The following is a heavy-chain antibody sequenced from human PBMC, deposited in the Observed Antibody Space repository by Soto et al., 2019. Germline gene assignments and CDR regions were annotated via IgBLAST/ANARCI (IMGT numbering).Heavy chain of an antibody. V-gene: IGHV3-33*01. Sequence: QVQLVESGGGVVQPGRSLRLSCAASGFTFSSYGMHWVRQAPGKGLEWVAVIWYDGSNKYYADSVKGRFTISRDNSKNTLYLQMNSLRAEDTAVYYCARDYGDYGDYWFMGSHFDYWGQGTLVTVSS. CDR1: GFTFSSYG. D-gene: IGHD4-17*01. CDR2: IWYDGSNK. J-gene: IGHJ4*02. CDR3: ARDYGDYGDYWFMGSHFDY.